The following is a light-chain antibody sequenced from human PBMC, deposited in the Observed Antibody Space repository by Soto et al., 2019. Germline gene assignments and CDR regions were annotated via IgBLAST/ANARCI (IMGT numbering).Light chain of an antibody. Sequence: QSVLTQPPSASGSPGQSVTISCTGTSSDVGAYKYVSWYQQYPGKAPILMIYEVSKRPSGVPGRFSVSKSGNTASLTVSGLRAEVEADYYCTSCVGSNMWVFGGGTSSPS. V-gene: IGLV2-8*01. CDR3: TSCVGSNMWV. CDR1: SSDVGAYKY. J-gene: IGLJ3*02. CDR2: EVS.